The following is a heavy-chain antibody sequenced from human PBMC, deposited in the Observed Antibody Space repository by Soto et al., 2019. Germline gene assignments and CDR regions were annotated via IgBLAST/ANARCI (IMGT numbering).Heavy chain of an antibody. CDR3: AREGTVSYYDILTGYYSTLNYYGMDV. CDR1: GFTFSSYE. Sequence: PGGSLRLSCAASGFTFSSYEMNWVRQAPGKGLEWVSYISSSGSTIYYADSVKGRFTISRDNAKNSLYLQMNSLRAEDTAVYYCAREGTVSYYDILTGYYSTLNYYGMDVWGQGTTVTVSS. J-gene: IGHJ6*02. CDR2: ISSSGSTI. D-gene: IGHD3-9*01. V-gene: IGHV3-48*03.